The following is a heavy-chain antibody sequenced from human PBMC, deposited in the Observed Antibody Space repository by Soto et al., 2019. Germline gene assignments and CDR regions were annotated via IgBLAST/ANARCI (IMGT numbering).Heavy chain of an antibody. Sequence: PGGSLRLSCAASGFTFSSYGMHWVRQAPGKGLEWVAVIWYDGSNKYYADSVKGRFTISRDNSKNTLYLQMNSLRAEDTAVYYWARALWNGYPAFFDCWGQGTLVTVSS. CDR1: GFTFSSYG. J-gene: IGHJ4*02. D-gene: IGHD3-3*01. CDR2: IWYDGSNK. V-gene: IGHV3-33*01. CDR3: ARALWNGYPAFFDC.